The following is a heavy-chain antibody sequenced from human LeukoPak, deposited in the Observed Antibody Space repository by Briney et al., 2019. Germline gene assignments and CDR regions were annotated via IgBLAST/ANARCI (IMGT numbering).Heavy chain of an antibody. CDR2: ISAYNGNT. CDR3: ARDPEMATISDVLFFDY. J-gene: IGHJ4*02. Sequence: GASVKVSRKASGYTFTSYGISWVRQAPGQGREWMGGISAYNGNTNYAQKLQGRVTMTTDTSTSTAYMELRSLRSDDTAVYYCARDPEMATISDVLFFDYWGQGTLVTVSS. CDR1: GYTFTSYG. V-gene: IGHV1-18*01. D-gene: IGHD5-24*01.